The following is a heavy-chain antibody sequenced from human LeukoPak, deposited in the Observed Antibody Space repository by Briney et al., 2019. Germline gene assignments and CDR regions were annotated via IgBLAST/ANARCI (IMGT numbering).Heavy chain of an antibody. Sequence: SETLSLTCTVSGGSISSYYWSWIRQPPGKGLEWIGYIYYSGSTIYNPSLKSRVTISVDTSKNQFSLKLSSVTAADTAVYYCARDGHAGYYFDYWGQGTLVTVSS. V-gene: IGHV4-59*01. J-gene: IGHJ4*02. CDR1: GGSISSYY. CDR3: ARDGHAGYYFDY. CDR2: IYYSGST.